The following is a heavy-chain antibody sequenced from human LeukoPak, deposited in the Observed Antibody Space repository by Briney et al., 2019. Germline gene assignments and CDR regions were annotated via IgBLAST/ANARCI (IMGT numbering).Heavy chain of an antibody. J-gene: IGHJ4*02. D-gene: IGHD1-26*01. Sequence: SETLSLTCTVSGGSISSYYWSWIRQPPGKGLEWIGYIYYGGSTNYNPSLKSRVTISVDTSKNQFSLKLSSVTAADTAVYYCARGPAGGPYFDYWGQGTLVTVSS. CDR1: GGSISSYY. CDR3: ARGPAGGPYFDY. CDR2: IYYGGST. V-gene: IGHV4-59*01.